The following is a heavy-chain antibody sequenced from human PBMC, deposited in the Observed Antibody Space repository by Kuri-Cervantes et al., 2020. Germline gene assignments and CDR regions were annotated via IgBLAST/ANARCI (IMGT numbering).Heavy chain of an antibody. CDR1: GFTFGDYA. CDR2: IRSKAYGGTA. V-gene: IGHV3-49*04. J-gene: IGHJ4*02. Sequence: GESLKISCTTSGFTFGDYAISWVRQAPGKGLEWVGFIRSKAYGGTAEYAASMKGRLSISRDDSKNIAYLQMNGLKTEDTAVYYCTREFIVGAPGRGFDNWGQGTLVTVSS. D-gene: IGHD1-26*01. CDR3: TREFIVGAPGRGFDN.